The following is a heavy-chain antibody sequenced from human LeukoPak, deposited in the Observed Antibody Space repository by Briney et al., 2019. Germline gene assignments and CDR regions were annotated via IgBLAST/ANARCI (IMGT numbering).Heavy chain of an antibody. V-gene: IGHV3-23*01. D-gene: IGHD2-15*01. CDR1: GFIFSSYA. CDR3: AKDLGYCSGGSCYELDY. J-gene: IGHJ4*02. CDR2: ISGSGGST. Sequence: PGGSLRLSCAASGFIFSSYAMSWIRQAPGKGLEWVSAISGSGGSTYYADSVKGRFTISRDNSKNTLYLQMNSLRAEDTAEYYCAKDLGYCSGGSCYELDYWGQGTLVTVSS.